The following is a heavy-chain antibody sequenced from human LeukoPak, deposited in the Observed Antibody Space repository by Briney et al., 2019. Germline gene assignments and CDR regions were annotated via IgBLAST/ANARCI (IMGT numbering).Heavy chain of an antibody. V-gene: IGHV3-74*01. Sequence: PGGSLRLSCAASGFRFSNYWMHWVRQAPGKGLVWVSHINSDGSRTNYAASVKGRFTISRDNAKNTLSLQMNSLRAEDTAVYYCARQPDYWGQGTLVTVSS. CDR2: INSDGSRT. CDR3: ARQPDY. J-gene: IGHJ4*02. D-gene: IGHD1-14*01. CDR1: GFRFSNYW.